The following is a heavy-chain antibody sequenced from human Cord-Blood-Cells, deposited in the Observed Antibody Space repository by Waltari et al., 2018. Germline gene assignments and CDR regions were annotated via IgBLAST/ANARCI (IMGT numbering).Heavy chain of an antibody. CDR2: IIPIFGTA. D-gene: IGHD2-8*01. Sequence: QVQLVQSGAEVKKPGSSVKVSCKASGGTFSSYAISWVRQAPGQGLEWMGGIIPIFGTANYAQKFQGRVTITADESTSTAYMELSSLRSEDTAVYYCARDLGPFLPMPNIVLMVYAIPFAFDIWGQGTMVTVSS. V-gene: IGHV1-69*01. J-gene: IGHJ3*02. CDR1: GGTFSSYA. CDR3: ARDLGPFLPMPNIVLMVYAIPFAFDI.